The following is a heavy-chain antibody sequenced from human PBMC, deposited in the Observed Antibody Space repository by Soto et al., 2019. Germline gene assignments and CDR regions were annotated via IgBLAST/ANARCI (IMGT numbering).Heavy chain of an antibody. D-gene: IGHD2-15*01. CDR2: IYYIGST. CDR3: ARIVFP. J-gene: IGHJ5*02. Sequence: QVQLQESGPGLVKPSQTLSLTCTVSGRSISSGGYYWNWIRQHPGKGLEWIGYIYYIGSTYYNPSLKSRVTISLATSKHRFSLKPSFVTAADIAVDYCARIVFPWGQGTVVTVSS. CDR1: GRSISSGGYY. V-gene: IGHV4-31*03.